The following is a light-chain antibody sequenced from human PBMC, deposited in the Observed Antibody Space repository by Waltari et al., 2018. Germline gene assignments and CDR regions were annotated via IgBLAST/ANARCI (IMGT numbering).Light chain of an antibody. V-gene: IGKV4-1*01. Sequence: DIVMTQSPDLLSVSVGERATISCNSTQNLTYTANKRNYLAWYQKKFGHPQKLPIYWASIRESGVPDRFTGSGSGKEFTLTITNLQAEDVAVYYCQQYYGTLRSFGQGTRLEIK. CDR1: QNLTYTANKRNY. CDR3: QQYYGTLRS. CDR2: WAS. J-gene: IGKJ1*01.